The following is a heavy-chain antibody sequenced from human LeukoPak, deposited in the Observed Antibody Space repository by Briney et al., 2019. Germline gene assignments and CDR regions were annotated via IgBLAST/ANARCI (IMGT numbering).Heavy chain of an antibody. D-gene: IGHD2-21*01. CDR2: IIPILGIA. Sequence: GSSVKVSCKAYGGTFSSYAISWLRQAPGQGLEWMGRIIPILGIANYAQKFQGRVTITADKSTSTAYMELSSLRSEDTAVYYCVVTQRDFDYWGQGTLVTVSS. CDR1: GGTFSSYA. V-gene: IGHV1-69*04. CDR3: VVTQRDFDY. J-gene: IGHJ4*02.